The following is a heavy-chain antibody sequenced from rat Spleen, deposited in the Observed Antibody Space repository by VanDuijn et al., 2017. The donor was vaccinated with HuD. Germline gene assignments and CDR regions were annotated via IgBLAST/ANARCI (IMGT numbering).Heavy chain of an antibody. D-gene: IGHD1-9*01. Sequence: EVQLVESGGGLIQPGRSLKLSCAASGFTFSDYNMAWVRQAPKKGLEWVAYISSGGGGIYYPDSVQGRFTISRHNAKSTLYLQMDSLRSEDTATYYCARRHYGYTDYFDYWGQGVMVTVSS. CDR1: GFTFSDYN. CDR3: ARRHYGYTDYFDY. V-gene: IGHV5S23*01. CDR2: ISSGGGGI. J-gene: IGHJ2*01.